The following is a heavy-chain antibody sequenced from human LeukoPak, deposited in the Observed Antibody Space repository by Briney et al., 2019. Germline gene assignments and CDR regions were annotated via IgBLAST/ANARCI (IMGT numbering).Heavy chain of an antibody. D-gene: IGHD2-2*01. CDR1: GYTFTGYY. V-gene: IGHV1-2*02. CDR2: INPNSGGT. J-gene: IGHJ5*02. CDR3: ARAPRGIVVVPAANKNWFDP. Sequence: GASVKASCKASGYTFTGYYMHWVRQAPGQGLEWMGWINPNSGGTNYAQKFQGRVTMTRDTSISTAYMELSRLRSDDTAVYYCARAPRGIVVVPAANKNWFDPWGQGTLVTVSS.